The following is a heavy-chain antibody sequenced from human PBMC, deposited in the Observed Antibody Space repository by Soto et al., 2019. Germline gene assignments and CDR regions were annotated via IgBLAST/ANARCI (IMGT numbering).Heavy chain of an antibody. Sequence: QVQLAESGGGVVQPGGSLRLSCAAFGFILSTFGMHWVRQAPGKGLEWVAAIWYDGMNKYYADSVRGRFTISRDSGKNTLYLQMNNLRADDTAVYYCTRDMAQVEGLDIWGQGTMISVS. CDR1: GFILSTFG. J-gene: IGHJ3*02. D-gene: IGHD2-2*01. CDR3: TRDMAQVEGLDI. CDR2: IWYDGMNK. V-gene: IGHV3-33*01.